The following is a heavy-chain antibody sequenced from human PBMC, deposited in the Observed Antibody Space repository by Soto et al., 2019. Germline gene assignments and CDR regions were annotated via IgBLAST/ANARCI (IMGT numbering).Heavy chain of an antibody. Sequence: SETLSLTCTVSGVSISSYRWSCIRQPAGKGLEWIGRLNNYGNTHYNHSLKSRVTVSVDTSRNQFFLTLRSVTAADSAVYHCGRESREPSDYEAAWGQATPDIVSS. J-gene: IGHJ5*02. V-gene: IGHV4-4*07. D-gene: IGHD4-17*01. CDR1: GVSISSYR. CDR2: LNNYGNT. CDR3: GRESREPSDYEAA.